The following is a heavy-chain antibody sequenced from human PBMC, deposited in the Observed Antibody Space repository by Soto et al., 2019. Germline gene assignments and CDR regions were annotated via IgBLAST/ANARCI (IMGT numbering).Heavy chain of an antibody. CDR2: MYYSGGT. Sequence: PSDTLSLTCTVSGGSISSGDYYWGWIRQPPGKGLEWIGYMYYSGGTYYNPSLKSRVTISVDTSKNQFSLKLSSVTAADTAVYYCARLTDCGGDCPLFDYWGQGTLVTVSS. D-gene: IGHD2-21*02. J-gene: IGHJ4*02. V-gene: IGHV4-39*07. CDR1: GGSISSGDYY. CDR3: ARLTDCGGDCPLFDY.